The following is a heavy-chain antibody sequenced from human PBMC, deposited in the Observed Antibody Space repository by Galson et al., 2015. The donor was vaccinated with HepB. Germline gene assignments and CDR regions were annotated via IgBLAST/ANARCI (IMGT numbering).Heavy chain of an antibody. V-gene: IGHV3-11*06. J-gene: IGHJ4*02. D-gene: IGHD3-9*01. CDR2: ISSSSSYT. CDR3: ARVPRTSLTAFDY. Sequence: SLRLSCAASGFTFSDYYMSWIRQAPGKGLEWVSYISSSSSYTNYADSVKGRFTISRDNAKNSLYLQMNSLRAEDTAVYYCARVPRTSLTAFDYWGQGTLVTVSS. CDR1: GFTFSDYY.